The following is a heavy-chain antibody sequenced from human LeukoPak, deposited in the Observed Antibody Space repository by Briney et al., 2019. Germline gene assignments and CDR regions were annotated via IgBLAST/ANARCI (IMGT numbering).Heavy chain of an antibody. CDR1: GFTFSDYY. Sequence: PGGSLRLSCAASGFTFSDYYMSWVRQAPGKGLEWVSVIYSGGSTYYADSVKGRFTISRDNSKNTLYLQMNSLRAEDTAVYYCARDQRLEAGGYYYYYMDVWGKGTTVTISS. CDR2: IYSGGST. J-gene: IGHJ6*03. V-gene: IGHV3-66*01. D-gene: IGHD3-22*01. CDR3: ARDQRLEAGGYYYYYMDV.